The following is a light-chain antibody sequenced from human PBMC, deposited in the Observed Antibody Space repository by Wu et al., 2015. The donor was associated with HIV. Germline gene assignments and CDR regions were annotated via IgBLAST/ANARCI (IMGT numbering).Light chain of an antibody. J-gene: IGKJ2*01. CDR1: QSVNTN. CDR2: DAS. Sequence: EILLTQSPATLSVSPGERATLSCRASQSVNTNLAWYQQKPGQAPRLLIYDASNRATGIPARFSGSGSGTDFTLTINRLEPEDFAVYYCKLYGSSPYTFGQGTKLEIK. CDR3: KLYGSSPYT. V-gene: IGKV3-20*01.